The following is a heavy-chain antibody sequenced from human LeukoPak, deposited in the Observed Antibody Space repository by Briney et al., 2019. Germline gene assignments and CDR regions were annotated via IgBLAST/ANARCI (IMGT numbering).Heavy chain of an antibody. D-gene: IGHD3-22*01. J-gene: IGHJ4*02. CDR3: ASNTNYYEGSGHYVFDY. Sequence: AASVKVSCKASGGTFSTYAISWVRQAPGQGLEWMGGIIPILGTAKYAKKYQGRVTITADEFTSTAHMELSSLRSEDTAVYYCASNTNYYEGSGHYVFDYWGQGTLITISS. CDR2: IIPILGTA. CDR1: GGTFSTYA. V-gene: IGHV1-69*13.